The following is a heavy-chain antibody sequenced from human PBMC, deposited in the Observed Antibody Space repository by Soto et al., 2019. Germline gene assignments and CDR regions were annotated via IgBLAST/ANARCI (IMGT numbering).Heavy chain of an antibody. D-gene: IGHD6-19*01. CDR1: GVTFSSYG. J-gene: IGHJ3*02. CDR3: ARVRIAVAGTGAFDI. Sequence: GGSLRLSCAASGVTFSSYGMHWVRQAPGKGLEWVAVIWYDGSNKYYADSVKGRFTTSRDNSNNTLYPQMNSLRAEDTAVYYCARVRIAVAGTGAFDIWGQGTMVTVSS. CDR2: IWYDGSNK. V-gene: IGHV3-33*01.